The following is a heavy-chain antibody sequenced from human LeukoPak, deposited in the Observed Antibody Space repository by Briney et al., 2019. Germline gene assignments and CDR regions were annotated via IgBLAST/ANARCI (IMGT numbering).Heavy chain of an antibody. D-gene: IGHD3-3*01. Sequence: PSETLTLTCTVSVGSISIGNYYCGWIRQPPGKGLEWIVSMYYSGSTYYNPSLKSRVTTSVDTSKNQFSLKLSSVTAADTAVSYCARRPEVIIPDALDIWVQGIMVTVSS. CDR1: VGSISIGNYY. CDR3: ARRPEVIIPDALDI. J-gene: IGHJ3*02. CDR2: MYYSGST. V-gene: IGHV4-39*01.